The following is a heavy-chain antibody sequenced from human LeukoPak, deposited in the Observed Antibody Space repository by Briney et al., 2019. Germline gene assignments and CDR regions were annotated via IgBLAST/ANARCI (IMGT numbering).Heavy chain of an antibody. J-gene: IGHJ4*02. Sequence: GGSLRLSCAASGFTFSSYAMSWVRQAPGKGLEWVSAISGSGGSTYYADSVKGRFTISRDNSKNTLYLQMNSLRAEDTAVYYCAKVLKESITIFGVVITPFDYWGQGTLVTVSS. CDR3: AKVLKESITIFGVVITPFDY. CDR2: ISGSGGST. D-gene: IGHD3-3*01. V-gene: IGHV3-23*01. CDR1: GFTFSSYA.